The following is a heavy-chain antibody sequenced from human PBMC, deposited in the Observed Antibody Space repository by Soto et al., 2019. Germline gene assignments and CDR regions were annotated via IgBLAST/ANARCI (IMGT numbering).Heavy chain of an antibody. CDR2: ISSSSRTI. CDR1: GFTFSSYS. V-gene: IGHV3-48*01. J-gene: IGHJ4*02. Sequence: GGSLRLSCAASGFTFSSYSMNWVRQAPGKGLEWVPYISSSSRTIYYTDSVKGRFTISRDNAKNSLYLQMNRLRAVDTAVYYCTRDKGRSPIDYWCQGTLVTVSS. D-gene: IGHD2-15*01. CDR3: TRDKGRSPIDY.